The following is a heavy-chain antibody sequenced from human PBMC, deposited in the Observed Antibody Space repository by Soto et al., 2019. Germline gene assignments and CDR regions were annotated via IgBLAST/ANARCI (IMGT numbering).Heavy chain of an antibody. Sequence: EVQLLESGGGLVQPGGSLRLSCAASGFTFSSYAMHWVRQAPGKGLEWVSSIRGNGGSTSYAGPVMGRFTISRDNSKNTLYLQMNSLRAEDTAVYYCAKVGPSGYCSSTICSVDYWGQGTLVTVSS. V-gene: IGHV3-23*01. D-gene: IGHD2-2*03. CDR1: GFTFSSYA. CDR3: AKVGPSGYCSSTICSVDY. CDR2: IRGNGGST. J-gene: IGHJ4*02.